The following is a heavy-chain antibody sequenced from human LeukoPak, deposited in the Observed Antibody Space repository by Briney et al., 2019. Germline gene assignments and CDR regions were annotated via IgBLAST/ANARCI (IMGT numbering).Heavy chain of an antibody. Sequence: GGSLRLSCAASGFPFSSYGMHWVRQAPGRGLEWVAVISYDGSNKYYADSVKGRFTISRDNSKNTLYLQMNSLRAEDTAVYYCAKDGSYYDSSGYYDYWGQGTLVTVSS. CDR2: ISYDGSNK. V-gene: IGHV3-30*18. J-gene: IGHJ4*02. CDR3: AKDGSYYDSSGYYDY. D-gene: IGHD3-22*01. CDR1: GFPFSSYG.